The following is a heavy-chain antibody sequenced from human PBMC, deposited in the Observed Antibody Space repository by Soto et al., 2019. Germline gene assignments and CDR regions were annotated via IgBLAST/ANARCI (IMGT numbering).Heavy chain of an antibody. CDR3: AREGDVPYYFSGMDV. Sequence: QVQLVQSGGEVRKPGASVTVSCKASGYTFTSYGISWVRQAPGQGLEWMGWISGYNGKTNYAQKVQDRVTMTTDTASSTVYLELRSLRFDDTAGYYCAREGDVPYYFSGMDVWGPGTTVTVSS. V-gene: IGHV1-18*01. CDR1: GYTFTSYG. D-gene: IGHD2-21*02. J-gene: IGHJ6*02. CDR2: ISGYNGKT.